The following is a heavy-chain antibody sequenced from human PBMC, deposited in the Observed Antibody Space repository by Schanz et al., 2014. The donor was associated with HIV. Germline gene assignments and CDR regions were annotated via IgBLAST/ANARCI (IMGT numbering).Heavy chain of an antibody. J-gene: IGHJ4*02. CDR2: IRDSDGVA. CDR3: AKLAVRSDYNGRDY. CDR1: GFSLSGPV. Sequence: EVQLLESGGGLVQPGGSLRLSCVVSGFSLSGPVMYWVRQAPGKGLEWVSAIRDSDGVATYADSVKGRFTVSKDNSKNTVYLQLSSLRAEDTAIYFCAKLAVRSDYNGRDYWGQGTLVAVSS. V-gene: IGHV3-23*01. D-gene: IGHD4-17*01.